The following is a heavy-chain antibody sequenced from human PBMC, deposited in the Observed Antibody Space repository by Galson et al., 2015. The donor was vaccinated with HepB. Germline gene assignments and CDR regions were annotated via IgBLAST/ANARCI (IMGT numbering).Heavy chain of an antibody. J-gene: IGHJ6*02. CDR2: IIPIFGTA. CDR3: ASLTVDCSSTSCYPKNYDYVWGASYYYYGMDV. D-gene: IGHD2-2*01. Sequence: SVKVSCKASGGTFSSYAISWVRQAPGQGLEWMGGIIPIFGTANYAQKFQGRVTITADESTSTAYMELSSLRSEDTAVYYCASLTVDCSSTSCYPKNYDYVWGASYYYYGMDVWGQGTTVTVSS. V-gene: IGHV1-69*13. CDR1: GGTFSSYA.